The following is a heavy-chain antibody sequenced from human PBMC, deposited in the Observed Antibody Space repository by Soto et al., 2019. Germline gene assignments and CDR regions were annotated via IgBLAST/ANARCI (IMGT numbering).Heavy chain of an antibody. V-gene: IGHV4-34*01. D-gene: IGHD3-9*01. Sequence: SETLCITCAFYGGSFSVYYWSWIRQPPGKGLEWIGEINHSGSTNYNPSLKSRVTISVDTSKNQFSLKLSSVTAADTAVYYCARVGYDILTGYPYFDYWGQGTLVTVSS. J-gene: IGHJ4*02. CDR3: ARVGYDILTGYPYFDY. CDR2: INHSGST. CDR1: GGSFSVYY.